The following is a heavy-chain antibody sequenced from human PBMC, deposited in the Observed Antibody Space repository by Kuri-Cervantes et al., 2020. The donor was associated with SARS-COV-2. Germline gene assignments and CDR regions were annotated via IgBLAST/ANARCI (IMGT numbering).Heavy chain of an antibody. CDR3: AKDHGYSSSWPIDY. V-gene: IGHV3-23*01. J-gene: IGHJ4*02. D-gene: IGHD6-13*01. Sequence: GESLKISCAASGFTFSSYAMSWVRQAPGKGLEWVSAISGSGGSTYYADSVKGRLTISRDNSKNTLYLQMNSLRAEYTAVYYCAKDHGYSSSWPIDYWGQGTLVTVSS. CDR2: ISGSGGST. CDR1: GFTFSSYA.